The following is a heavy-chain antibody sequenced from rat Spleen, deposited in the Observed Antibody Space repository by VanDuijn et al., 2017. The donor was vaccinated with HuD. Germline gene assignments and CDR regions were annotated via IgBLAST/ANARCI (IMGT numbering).Heavy chain of an antibody. D-gene: IGHD1-7*01. CDR3: ASSYY. CDR1: GFSLTSYH. V-gene: IGHV2-77*01. J-gene: IGHJ2*01. Sequence: QVQMKETGPGLVQTTQTLSVTCTVSGFSLTSYHISWVRQPPGKGLEWMGVIWGDGSTAYNSALKSRLSISRDTSKSQVFLKMNSLQTEGTAMYFCASSYYWGQGVMVTVSS. CDR2: IWGDGST.